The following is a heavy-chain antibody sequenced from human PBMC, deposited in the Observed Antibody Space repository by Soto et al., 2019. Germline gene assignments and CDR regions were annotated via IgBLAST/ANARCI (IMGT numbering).Heavy chain of an antibody. D-gene: IGHD6-6*01. CDR1: GGSISSGDYY. V-gene: IGHV4-30-4*01. CDR3: ARERPDGARLDP. CDR2: IYYSGST. Sequence: QVQLQESGPGLVKPSQTLSLTCTVSGGSISSGDYYWSWIRQPPGKGLEWIGYIYYSGSTYYSPSLKSRVIISVDTSKNQFSLKLSSVTAADTAVYYCARERPDGARLDPWGQGTLVTVSS. J-gene: IGHJ5*02.